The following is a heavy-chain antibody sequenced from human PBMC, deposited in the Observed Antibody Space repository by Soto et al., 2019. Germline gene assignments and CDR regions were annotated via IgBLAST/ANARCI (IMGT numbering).Heavy chain of an antibody. D-gene: IGHD5-12*01. V-gene: IGHV4-59*01. CDR2: IYYSGST. CDR3: AREMATTPGPLNAFDI. CDR1: GGSISSYY. J-gene: IGHJ3*02. Sequence: SVTLSLTCTVSGGSISSYYWSWIRQPPGKGLEWIGYIYYSGSTNYNPSLKSRVTISVDTSKNQFSLKLSSVTAADTAVYYCAREMATTPGPLNAFDIWGQGTMVTVSS.